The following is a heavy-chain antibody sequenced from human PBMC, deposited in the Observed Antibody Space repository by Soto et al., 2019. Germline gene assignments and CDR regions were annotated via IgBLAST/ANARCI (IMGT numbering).Heavy chain of an antibody. CDR2: IYYSGST. CDR1: GGSISTSDHY. Sequence: SETLPVTWTGSGGSISTSDHYWGWLRQPPGKGLEWIGSIYYSGSTYYNPSLKSRVTISVDTSKNQFSLKLSSVTAADTAVYYCARVEHQLTEDNYYYGMDVWGQGTTVPVSS. D-gene: IGHD6-13*01. J-gene: IGHJ6*02. CDR3: ARVEHQLTEDNYYYGMDV. V-gene: IGHV4-39*07.